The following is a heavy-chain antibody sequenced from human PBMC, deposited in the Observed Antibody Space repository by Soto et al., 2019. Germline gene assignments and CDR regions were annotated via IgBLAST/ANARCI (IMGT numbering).Heavy chain of an antibody. CDR1: AFTFSSYG. Sequence: EVQLLESGGGLVQPGGSLRLSCAASAFTFSSYGMNWVRQAPGKGLEWVSSISDSGGDTYYADSVKGRFTISRDNSMNTLCPQMNRLRADDTAVYYCAKRSGYQEASYFDSWGQGTLVTVSS. CDR3: AKRSGYQEASYFDS. D-gene: IGHD5-12*01. V-gene: IGHV3-23*01. J-gene: IGHJ4*02. CDR2: ISDSGGDT.